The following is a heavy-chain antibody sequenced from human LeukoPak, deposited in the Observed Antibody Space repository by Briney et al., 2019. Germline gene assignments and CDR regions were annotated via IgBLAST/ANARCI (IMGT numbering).Heavy chain of an antibody. Sequence: GGSLRLSCAASGFTFSDYYMSWIRQAPGKGLEWVSYISNSGGTIYYADSLKGRFTISRDNAKNSLYLQMNSLRAEDTAVYYCARDGYCSGGRCSNPYYYGIDVWGQGTTVTVSS. CDR3: ARDGYCSGGRCSNPYYYGIDV. V-gene: IGHV3-11*01. CDR2: ISNSGGTI. J-gene: IGHJ6*02. CDR1: GFTFSDYY. D-gene: IGHD2-15*01.